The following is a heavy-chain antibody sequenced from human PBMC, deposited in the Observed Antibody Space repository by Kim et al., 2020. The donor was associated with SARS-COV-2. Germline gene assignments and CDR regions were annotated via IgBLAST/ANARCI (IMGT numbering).Heavy chain of an antibody. CDR3: ARLSPLSSGYYYFDY. J-gene: IGHJ4*02. CDR1: GGSLSDYY. D-gene: IGHD3-3*01. Sequence: ETLSLTCAVYGGSLSDYYWTWIRQPPGKGLEWIGEINHSGSTNFNPSLKSRISISVDTSKNQFSLNLSSVTAADTALYYCARLSPLSSGYYYFDYWGQGTLVTVSS. V-gene: IGHV4-34*01. CDR2: INHSGST.